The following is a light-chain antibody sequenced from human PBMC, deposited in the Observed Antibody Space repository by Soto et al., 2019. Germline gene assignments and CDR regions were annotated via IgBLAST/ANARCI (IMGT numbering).Light chain of an antibody. CDR2: GAS. J-gene: IGKJ4*01. Sequence: EIVMTQSPATLSVSPGARATLSCRASQSVSSNLDWYQQKPGQAPRLLIYGASTRANGIPARLCGSGSVTDFTSSICGLQSADFIVYYCEQYNNWPPVTFGVGTKVEIK. V-gene: IGKV3-15*01. CDR1: QSVSSN. CDR3: EQYNNWPPVT.